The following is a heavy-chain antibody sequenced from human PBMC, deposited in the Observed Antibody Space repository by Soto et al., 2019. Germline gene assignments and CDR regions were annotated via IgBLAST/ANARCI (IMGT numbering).Heavy chain of an antibody. CDR1: GYTFTSYG. CDR3: ARALGKYYDFWSGYSTRFDY. V-gene: IGHV1-18*01. Sequence: QVQLVQSGAEVKKPGASVKVSCKASGYTFTSYGISWVRQAPGQGLEWMGWISAYNGNTNYAQKLQGRVTMTTDTSTSTAYMELRSLRSDDTAVYYCARALGKYYDFWSGYSTRFDYWGQGTLVTVSS. CDR2: ISAYNGNT. D-gene: IGHD3-3*01. J-gene: IGHJ4*02.